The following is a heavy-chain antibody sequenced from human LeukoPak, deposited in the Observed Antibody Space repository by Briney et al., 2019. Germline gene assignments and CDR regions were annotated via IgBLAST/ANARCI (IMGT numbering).Heavy chain of an antibody. CDR3: ARDNRYYYGSGSYYTFFDY. CDR2: IYYSGST. D-gene: IGHD3-10*01. Sequence: PSETLSLTCTVSGGSISSYYWSWIRQPPGKGLEWIGYIYYSGSTNYNPSLKSRVTISVDTSKNQFSLKLSSVTAADTAVYYCARDNRYYYGSGSYYTFFDYWGQGTLVTVSS. CDR1: GGSISSYY. V-gene: IGHV4-59*12. J-gene: IGHJ4*02.